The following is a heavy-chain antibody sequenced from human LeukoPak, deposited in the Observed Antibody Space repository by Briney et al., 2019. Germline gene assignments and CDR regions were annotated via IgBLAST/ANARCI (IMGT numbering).Heavy chain of an antibody. J-gene: IGHJ5*02. CDR2: IYYSGST. CDR3: ARASGDHNWFDP. D-gene: IGHD5-24*01. CDR1: GGSISSGGYY. V-gene: IGHV4-31*03. Sequence: SETLSLTCTVSGGSISSGGYYWSWIRQHPGKGLEWIGYIYYSGSTYYNPSLKSRVTISVDTSKNQFSLKLSSVTAADTAVFYCARASGDHNWFDPRGQGTLVTVSS.